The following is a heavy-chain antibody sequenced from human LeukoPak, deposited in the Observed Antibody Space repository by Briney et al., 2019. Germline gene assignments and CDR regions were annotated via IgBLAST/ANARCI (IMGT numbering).Heavy chain of an antibody. CDR1: GLTVSSNY. CDR3: AKTHDSSGSRLAY. Sequence: PGGSLRLSCAASGLTVSSNYMSWVRQAPGKGLEWISIIYRGGSTYYADSVKGRFTISRDNSKNTLYLQMNSLRAEDTAVYCCAKTHDSSGSRLAYWSQGTLVTVSS. V-gene: IGHV3-53*01. CDR2: IYRGGST. J-gene: IGHJ4*02. D-gene: IGHD3-22*01.